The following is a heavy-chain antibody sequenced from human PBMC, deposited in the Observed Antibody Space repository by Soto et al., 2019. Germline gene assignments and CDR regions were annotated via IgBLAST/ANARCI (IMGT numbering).Heavy chain of an antibody. V-gene: IGHV6-1*01. D-gene: IGHD6-13*01. CDR1: GDSVSSNSAA. Sequence: TLSLTCAISGDSVSSNSAAWNWIRQSPSRGLEWLGRTYYRSKWYNDYAVSVKSRITINPDTSKNQFSLQLNSVTPEDTAVYXCARXXIALVXYYYYGMDVWGQGTTVTVSS. CDR3: ARXXIALVXYYYYGMDV. J-gene: IGHJ6*02. CDR2: TYYRSKWYN.